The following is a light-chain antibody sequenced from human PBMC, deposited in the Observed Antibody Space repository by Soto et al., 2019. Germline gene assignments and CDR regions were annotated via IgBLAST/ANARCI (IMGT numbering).Light chain of an antibody. Sequence: EIVLTQSQATLSLSPGERATLSCRASQSVSSYLAWYQQRLGQAPRLLIYDTSNRATGIPARFSGSGSGTDFTLTSSSLEPEEFAVYYCQQRNYWPITFGQGTRREIK. J-gene: IGKJ5*01. V-gene: IGKV3-11*01. CDR2: DTS. CDR3: QQRNYWPIT. CDR1: QSVSSY.